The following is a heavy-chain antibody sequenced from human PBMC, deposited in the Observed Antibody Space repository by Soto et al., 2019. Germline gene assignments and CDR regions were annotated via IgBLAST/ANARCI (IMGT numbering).Heavy chain of an antibody. J-gene: IGHJ4*02. CDR1: GGTFSSYA. CDR3: SRVTGSSCDY. Sequence: QLQLVQSGAEVKKPGSSVKVSCKASGGTFSSYAISWVRQSPGQGLEWMGGIMPIFGTANYAEKFQDRVRITPDACTRTAYMNLSRRRSEDTVVYYCSRVTGSSCDYWGQGTLVTVFS. CDR2: IMPIFGTA. D-gene: IGHD6-13*01. V-gene: IGHV1-69*01.